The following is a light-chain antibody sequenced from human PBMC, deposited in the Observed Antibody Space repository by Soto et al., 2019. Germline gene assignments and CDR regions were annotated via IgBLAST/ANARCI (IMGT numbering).Light chain of an antibody. V-gene: IGKV3-20*01. CDR2: AS. CDR1: QSVSDSY. CDR3: QHYGTSAL. Sequence: EIVLTQSPGTLFLSPGERATLSCRASQSVSDSYLAWYQQKPGQAPRLLIYASSRATGIPDRFSGSGSGTDCTLTISRLEHEYFAVYYCQHYGTSALFGPGTKVDIK. J-gene: IGKJ3*01.